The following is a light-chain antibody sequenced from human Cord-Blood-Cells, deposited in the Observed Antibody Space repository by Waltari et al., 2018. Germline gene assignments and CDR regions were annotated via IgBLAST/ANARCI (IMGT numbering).Light chain of an antibody. CDR2: DAS. J-gene: IGKJ4*01. CDR1: QSVSSY. Sequence: EIVLTQSPATLSLSPGERATLSCRASQSVSSYLAWYQQKPGQAPRLLIYDASNRATGIPAMFSGIGSWTDFTLTISSLEPEDFAVYYCQQRSNWLTFGGGTKVEIK. V-gene: IGKV3-11*01. CDR3: QQRSNWLT.